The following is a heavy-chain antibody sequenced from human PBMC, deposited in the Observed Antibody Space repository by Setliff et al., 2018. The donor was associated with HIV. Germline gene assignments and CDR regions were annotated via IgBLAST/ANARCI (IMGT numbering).Heavy chain of an antibody. CDR1: GYTFTNYG. CDR2: IIPIFGTA. V-gene: IGHV1-69*13. Sequence: GASVKVSCKASGYTFTNYGISWVRQAPGQGLEWMGGIIPIFGTANYAQKFQGRVTITADESTSTAYMELSSLRSDDTAVYYCARGTTPLGWFDPWGQGTLVTVSS. D-gene: IGHD2-2*01. CDR3: ARGTTPLGWFDP. J-gene: IGHJ5*02.